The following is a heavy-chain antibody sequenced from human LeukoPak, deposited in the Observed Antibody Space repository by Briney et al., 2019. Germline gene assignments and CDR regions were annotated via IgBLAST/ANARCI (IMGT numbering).Heavy chain of an antibody. CDR2: INTDGTVT. Sequence: GGSLRLSSAASGFTFSKYLMLWVRQAPGKGLESVSRINTDGTVTTYADSVKGRFTVSRDNADNTMFLQMNSVRDEDTAVYYCATKQWLAPPPDSWGQGTPVTISS. V-gene: IGHV3-74*01. CDR1: GFTFSKYL. J-gene: IGHJ4*02. CDR3: ATKQWLAPPPDS. D-gene: IGHD6-19*01.